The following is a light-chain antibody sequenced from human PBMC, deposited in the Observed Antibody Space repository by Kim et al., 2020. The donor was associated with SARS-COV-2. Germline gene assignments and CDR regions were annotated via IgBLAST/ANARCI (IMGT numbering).Light chain of an antibody. J-gene: IGLJ3*02. CDR3: SSYTSSTTRV. V-gene: IGLV2-14*03. CDR2: DVS. Sequence: GQSITISCTGNSRDVGGYNYVSWYQQHPGKAPKLMIYDVSNRPSGVSNRFSGSKSGNTASLTISGLQADDEADYYCSSYTSSTTRVFGGGTQLTVL. CDR1: SRDVGGYNY.